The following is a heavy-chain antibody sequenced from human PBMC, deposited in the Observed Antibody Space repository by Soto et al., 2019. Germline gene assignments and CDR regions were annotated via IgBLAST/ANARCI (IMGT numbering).Heavy chain of an antibody. J-gene: IGHJ5*02. CDR2: MNHVNGNA. Sequence: QEQLVQSGADVKRPGASVKVYCRASGYTFTSSNINWVRQAAGQGPEWIGGMNHVNGNAAFAREFQGRVTMTRDTSTDTAYMEVGGLSSGDTAIYYCARAVGIAVTGLDLWGPGTLVTVSS. CDR1: GYTFTSSN. CDR3: ARAVGIAVTGLDL. V-gene: IGHV1-8*01. D-gene: IGHD6-19*01.